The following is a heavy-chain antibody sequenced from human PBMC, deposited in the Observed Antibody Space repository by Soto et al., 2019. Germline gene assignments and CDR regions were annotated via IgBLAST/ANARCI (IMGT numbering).Heavy chain of an antibody. D-gene: IGHD1-26*01. CDR1: GGTFSSYA. J-gene: IGHJ4*02. V-gene: IGHV1-69*13. Sequence: SVKVSCKASGGTFSSYAISWVRQAPGQGLEWMGGIIPIFGTANYAQKFQGRVTITADESTSTAYMELSSLRSEDTAVYYCARVEGGATEFYYFDYWGQGTLVTVSS. CDR3: ARVEGGATEFYYFDY. CDR2: IIPIFGTA.